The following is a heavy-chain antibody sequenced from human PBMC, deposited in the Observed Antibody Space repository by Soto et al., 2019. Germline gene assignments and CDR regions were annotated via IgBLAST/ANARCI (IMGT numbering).Heavy chain of an antibody. CDR2: IKQDGSEK. CDR3: ARVRYFDRRLAYSYYGMDV. CDR1: RFTFSSYW. D-gene: IGHD3-9*01. J-gene: IGHJ6*02. Sequence: EVQLVESGGGLVQPGGSLRLSCAASRFTFSSYWMSWVRQAPGKGLEWVANIKQDGSEKYYVDSVKGRFTISRDNAKNSLYLQMNSLRGEETAVYYCARVRYFDRRLAYSYYGMDVWGQGTTVTVSS. V-gene: IGHV3-7*04.